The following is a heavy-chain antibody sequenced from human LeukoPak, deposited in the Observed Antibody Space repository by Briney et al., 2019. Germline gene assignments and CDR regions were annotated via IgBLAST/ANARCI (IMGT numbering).Heavy chain of an antibody. J-gene: IGHJ4*02. CDR3: ATDVAVAGTMGYFDY. V-gene: IGHV1-69*05. CDR1: GGTFSSYA. Sequence: SVKVSCKASGGTFSSYAISWVRQAPGQGLEWMGGIIPIFGTANYAQKFQGRVTITTDESTSTAYMELSSLRSEDTAVYYCATDVAVAGTMGYFDYWGQGTLVTVSS. CDR2: IIPIFGTA. D-gene: IGHD6-19*01.